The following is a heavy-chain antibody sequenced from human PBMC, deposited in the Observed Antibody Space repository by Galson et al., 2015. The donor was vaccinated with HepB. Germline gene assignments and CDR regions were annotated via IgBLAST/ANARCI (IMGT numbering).Heavy chain of an antibody. J-gene: IGHJ4*02. CDR3: ARGPWGCSGGSCYSDY. Sequence: SVKVSCKASGGSFSSYVISWVRQAPGQGLEWMGGIIPIFGTANYAQKFQGRVTITADESTSTAYMELSSLRSEDTAMYYCARGPWGCSGGSCYSDYWGQGTLVTVSS. CDR1: GGSFSSYV. CDR2: IIPIFGTA. V-gene: IGHV1-69*13. D-gene: IGHD2-15*01.